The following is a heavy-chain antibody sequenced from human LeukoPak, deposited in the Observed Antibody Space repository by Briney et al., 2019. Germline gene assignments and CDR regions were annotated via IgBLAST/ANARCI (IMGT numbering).Heavy chain of an antibody. CDR2: IYYSGST. V-gene: IGHV4-39*01. CDR3: ARTGPGTKQQNFDY. D-gene: IGHD1-14*01. CDR1: GGSISSSSYY. J-gene: IGHJ4*02. Sequence: MASETLSLTCTVSGGSISSSSYYWGWIRQPPGKGLGWIGSIYYSGSTYYNPSLKSRVTISVDTSKNQFSLELSSVTAADTAVYYCARTGPGTKQQNFDYWGQGTLVTVSS.